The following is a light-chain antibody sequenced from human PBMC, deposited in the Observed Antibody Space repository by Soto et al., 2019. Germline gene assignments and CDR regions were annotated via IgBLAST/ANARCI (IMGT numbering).Light chain of an antibody. CDR3: TSYTSSSTVI. CDR1: SSDVGGYNY. Sequence: QSALTQPASVSGSPGQSITISCTGTSSDVGGYNYVSWYQHHPGKAPKLVIYEVSNRPSGVSNRFSGSKSGNTASLTISGLQAEDEADYYCTSYTSSSTVIFAGGTKLTVL. V-gene: IGLV2-14*01. CDR2: EVS. J-gene: IGLJ2*01.